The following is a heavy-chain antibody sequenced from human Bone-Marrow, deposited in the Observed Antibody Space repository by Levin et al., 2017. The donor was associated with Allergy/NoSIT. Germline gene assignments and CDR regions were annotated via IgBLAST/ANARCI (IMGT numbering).Heavy chain of an antibody. CDR2: IYHSGST. J-gene: IGHJ6*03. Sequence: WSWPLTPPGKVLEWIGYIYHSGSTYYNPSLKSRVTISVDRSKNQFSLKLSSVTAADTAVYYCARGVVVAAVARYYYYYMDGWGKGTTVTVSS. D-gene: IGHD2-15*01. V-gene: IGHV4-30-2*01. CDR3: ARGVVVAAVARYYYYYMDG.